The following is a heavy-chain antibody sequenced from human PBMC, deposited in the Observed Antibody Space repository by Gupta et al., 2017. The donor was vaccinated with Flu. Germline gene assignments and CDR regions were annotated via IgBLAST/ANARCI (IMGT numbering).Heavy chain of an antibody. CDR3: ASSTIFGVVGYFDY. CDR1: GGSISSGGHY. V-gene: IGHV4-31*03. Sequence: QVHLQESGPGLVKPSQTLSLTCTVSGGSISSGGHYWNCIRQHPGKGLEWIGHIHYSGSTYYNPSLKSRVTISVDTSKNQFSLKLNSVTAADTAVYYCASSTIFGVVGYFDYWGQGSLVTVSS. J-gene: IGHJ4*02. D-gene: IGHD3-3*01. CDR2: IHYSGST.